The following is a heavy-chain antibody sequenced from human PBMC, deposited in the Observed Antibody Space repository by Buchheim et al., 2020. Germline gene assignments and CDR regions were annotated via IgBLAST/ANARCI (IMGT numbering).Heavy chain of an antibody. CDR3: AEAVVSGYYYSFDY. CDR1: GGIFSSYA. J-gene: IGHJ4*02. CDR2: IIPIFGIA. D-gene: IGHD3-22*01. Sequence: QVQLVQSGAEVKKPGSSVKVSCKASGGIFSSYAISWVRQAPGQGLEWMAGIIPIFGIANYAQKFQGRVTFTADESTSISHMELSSLRSEDTTVYYCAEAVVSGYYYSFDYWGQGTL. V-gene: IGHV1-69*01.